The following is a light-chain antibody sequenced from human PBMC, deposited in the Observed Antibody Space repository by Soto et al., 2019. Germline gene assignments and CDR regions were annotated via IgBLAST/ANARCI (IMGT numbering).Light chain of an antibody. CDR3: QQYDTSPPMYT. CDR1: QSVDSTY. J-gene: IGKJ2*01. CDR2: ATS. Sequence: EIVLTQSPCTLSLSPGERATLSCRASQSVDSTYLACYQQKPDQSPRLLIYATSTRAAGIPDRFSGSGSGTDFTLTISRLEPDDVAVYYCQQYDTSPPMYTFGQGTKVDTK. V-gene: IGKV3-20*01.